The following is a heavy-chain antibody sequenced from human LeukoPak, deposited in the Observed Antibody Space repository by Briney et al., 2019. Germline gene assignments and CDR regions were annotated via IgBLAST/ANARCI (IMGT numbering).Heavy chain of an antibody. J-gene: IGHJ4*02. CDR2: ISSNGGST. Sequence: GGSLRLSCAASGFTFSSYAMHWVRQAPGKGLEYVSAISSNGGSTYYANSVKGRFTISRDNSKNTLYLQMGTLRAEDMAVYYCARGLSAAAGTLLGYWGQGTLVTVSS. V-gene: IGHV3-64*01. D-gene: IGHD6-13*01. CDR1: GFTFSSYA. CDR3: ARGLSAAAGTLLGY.